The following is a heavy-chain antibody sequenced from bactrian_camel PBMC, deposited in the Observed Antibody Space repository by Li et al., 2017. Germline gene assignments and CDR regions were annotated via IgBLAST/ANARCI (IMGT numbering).Heavy chain of an antibody. CDR2: VGKRGELT. CDR3: AAISRYGSRCTTLREEAFRY. D-gene: IGHD5*01. CDR1: GYTYNRNC. Sequence: VQLVESGGGSVQAGGSLRLSCAGSGYTYNRNCMAWFRQAPGKEREGVATVGKRGELTYADFVKGRFTVSKDRFSKNLYPQMNSLEPEDTAMYYCAAISRYGSRCTTLREEAFRYWGQGTQVTVS. J-gene: IGHJ6*01. V-gene: IGHV3S59*01.